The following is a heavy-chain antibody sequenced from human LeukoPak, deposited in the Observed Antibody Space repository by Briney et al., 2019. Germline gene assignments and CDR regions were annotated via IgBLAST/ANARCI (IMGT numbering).Heavy chain of an antibody. CDR1: GYIFTSYY. V-gene: IGHV1-46*01. Sequence: GASVKVSCKASGYIFTSYYMHWVRQAPGQGLEWMGIINPSADSTSYAQKFQGRVTMTRDTSTSTVYTELSSLRSEDTAVYYCARAQSGSYVAGGDYWGQGTLVTVSS. D-gene: IGHD1-26*01. CDR3: ARAQSGSYVAGGDY. CDR2: INPSADST. J-gene: IGHJ4*02.